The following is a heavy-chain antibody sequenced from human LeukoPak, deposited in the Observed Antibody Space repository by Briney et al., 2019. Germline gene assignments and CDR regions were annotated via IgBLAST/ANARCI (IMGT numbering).Heavy chain of an antibody. CDR1: EFTFTNAW. Sequence: GGSLRLSCAASEFTFTNAWMNWVRQAPGKGLEWVGRIKRKSDGGTTDYAAPVKGRFTISRDDSKNTLYLQMNSLKTEDTAVYYCTSGAMLVSWGQGTLVTVSS. CDR2: IKRKSDGGTT. J-gene: IGHJ5*02. V-gene: IGHV3-15*01. D-gene: IGHD3-22*01. CDR3: TSGAMLVS.